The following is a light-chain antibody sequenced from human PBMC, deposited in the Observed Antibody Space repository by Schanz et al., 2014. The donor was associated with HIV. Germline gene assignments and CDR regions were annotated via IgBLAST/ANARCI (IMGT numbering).Light chain of an antibody. CDR3: QQYNSYSLT. CDR1: QSIGDS. J-gene: IGKJ3*01. CDR2: GAS. Sequence: DIQMTQSPSSLSASVGDRVTITCRASQSIGDSLAWFQQKPGRAPQLLIYGASTLPRGVPSRFSGSGSGTYVTVTISSLQPDDIATYYCQQYNSYSLTCAPGTKVDIK. V-gene: IGKV1-5*03.